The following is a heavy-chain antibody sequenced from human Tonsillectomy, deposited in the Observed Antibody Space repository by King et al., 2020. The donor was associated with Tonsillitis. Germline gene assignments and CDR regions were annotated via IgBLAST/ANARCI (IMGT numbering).Heavy chain of an antibody. CDR1: GFTFSNYG. J-gene: IGHJ4*02. CDR3: AKVAPGAPGAGPEY. Sequence: QLVQSGGGVVQPGGSLRLSCAASGFTFSNYGMHWVRQAPGKGLEWVAYIRYDGNIKYYEDSVKGRFTISRDNSKNTLYLQMNSLGGDDTAIYYCAKVAPGAPGAGPEYWGQGTLVTVSS. V-gene: IGHV3-30*02. D-gene: IGHD6-19*01. CDR2: IRYDGNIK.